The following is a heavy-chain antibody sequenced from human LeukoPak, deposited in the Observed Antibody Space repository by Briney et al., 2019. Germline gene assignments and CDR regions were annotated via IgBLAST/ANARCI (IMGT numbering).Heavy chain of an antibody. CDR2: IWYDGTNK. CDR1: GFTFSSYA. Sequence: GGSLRLSCAASGFTFSSYAMSWVRQAPGKGLEWVAVIWYDGTNKYYADSVKGRFTISRDNSKNTLYLQMNSLRAEDTAVYYCARQWLGHAFDIWGQGTMVTVSS. J-gene: IGHJ3*02. CDR3: ARQWLGHAFDI. V-gene: IGHV3-33*08. D-gene: IGHD6-19*01.